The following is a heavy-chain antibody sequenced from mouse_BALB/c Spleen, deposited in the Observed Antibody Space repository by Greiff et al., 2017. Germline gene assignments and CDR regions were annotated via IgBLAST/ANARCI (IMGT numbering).Heavy chain of an antibody. D-gene: IGHD1-1*01. V-gene: IGHV1-87*01. CDR1: GYTFTSYW. CDR2: IYPGDGDT. J-gene: IGHJ3*01. CDR3: ARADYYGSS. Sequence: LVESGAELARPGASVKLSCKASGYTFTSYWMQWVKQRPGQGLEWIGAIYPGDGDTRYTQKFKGKATLTADKSSSTAYMQLSSLASEDSAVYYCARADYYGSSWGQGTLVTVSA.